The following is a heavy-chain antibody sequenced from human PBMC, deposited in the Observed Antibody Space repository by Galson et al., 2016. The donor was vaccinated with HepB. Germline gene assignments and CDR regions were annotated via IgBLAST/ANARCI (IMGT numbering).Heavy chain of an antibody. D-gene: IGHD2-15*01. V-gene: IGHV1-2*02. Sequence: SVKVSCKASGYTFTGYYMHWVRQAPGQGLEWMGWINPNSGGTNYAQKFQGRVTMTRDTSISNAYMELSRLRSDDTAVYYCARARCSGGSCYPGDYWGQGTLVTVSS. CDR3: ARARCSGGSCYPGDY. J-gene: IGHJ4*02. CDR1: GYTFTGYY. CDR2: INPNSGGT.